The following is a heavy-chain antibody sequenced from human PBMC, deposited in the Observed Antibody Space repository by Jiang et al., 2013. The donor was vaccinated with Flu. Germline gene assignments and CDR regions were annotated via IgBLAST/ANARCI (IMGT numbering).Heavy chain of an antibody. CDR2: IYSSGST. V-gene: IGHV4-4*07. Sequence: DSISSYYWNWIRQPAGKGLEWIGRIYSSGSTNYNPSLKSRVSMSGDTPKNQLSLKLSSVTAADTAVYYCARSILSGWSAFDYWGQGTLVIISS. CDR3: ARSILSGWSAFDY. CDR1: DSISSYY. D-gene: IGHD6-19*01. J-gene: IGHJ4*02.